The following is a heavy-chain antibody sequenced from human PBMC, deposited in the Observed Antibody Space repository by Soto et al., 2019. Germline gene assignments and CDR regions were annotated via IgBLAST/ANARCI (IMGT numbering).Heavy chain of an antibody. J-gene: IGHJ6*02. Sequence: SETLSLTCAVYGRSFSGYYWSWIRQPPGMGREWIGEINHSGSTNYNPSLKSRVTISVDTSKNQFSLKLSSVTAADTAVYYCARETGGYSYGRYYYYGMDVWGQGTTVT. CDR1: GRSFSGYY. CDR2: INHSGST. CDR3: ARETGGYSYGRYYYYGMDV. V-gene: IGHV4-34*01. D-gene: IGHD5-18*01.